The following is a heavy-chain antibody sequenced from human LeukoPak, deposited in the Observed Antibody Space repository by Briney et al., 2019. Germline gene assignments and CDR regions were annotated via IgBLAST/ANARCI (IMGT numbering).Heavy chain of an antibody. CDR3: ARDQSRGVVDWSPNY. CDR1: GFTFSSYG. J-gene: IGHJ4*02. CDR2: ISSSSSYI. V-gene: IGHV3-21*01. Sequence: GGSLRLSCVASGFTFSSYGMHWVRQAPGKGLEWVSSISSSSSYIYYADSVKGRFTISRDNAKNSLYLQMNSLRAEDTAVYYCARDQSRGVVDWSPNYWGQGTLVTVSS. D-gene: IGHD3-9*01.